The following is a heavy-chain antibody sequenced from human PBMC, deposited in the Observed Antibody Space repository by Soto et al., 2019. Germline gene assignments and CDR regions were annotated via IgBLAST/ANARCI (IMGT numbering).Heavy chain of an antibody. D-gene: IGHD3-16*01. Sequence: GASVKVSCKTSGYSFSDSYIHWVRQAPGQGLEWMGWINPNSRGIYYSQKFQGRVTMASDTSTNTAYMELSSLRSDDTAVYFCARGGGRIALGHSAYLDYWGQGTLVTVSS. J-gene: IGHJ4*02. V-gene: IGHV1-2*02. CDR3: ARGGGRIALGHSAYLDY. CDR2: INPNSRGI. CDR1: GYSFSDSY.